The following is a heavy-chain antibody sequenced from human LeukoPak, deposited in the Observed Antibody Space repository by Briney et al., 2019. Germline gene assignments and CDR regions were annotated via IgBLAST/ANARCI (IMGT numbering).Heavy chain of an antibody. J-gene: IGHJ4*02. V-gene: IGHV7-4-1*02. CDR1: GYTFTSYA. CDR2: INTNTGNP. CDR3: ARGNGVVGVVVAANFDY. D-gene: IGHD2-15*01. Sequence: ASVKVSCKASGYTFTSYAMNWVRQAPGQGLEWMGWINTNTGNPTYAQRFTGRFVFSLDTSVSTAYLQISSLKAEDTAVYYCARGNGVVGVVVAANFDYWGQGTLVTVSS.